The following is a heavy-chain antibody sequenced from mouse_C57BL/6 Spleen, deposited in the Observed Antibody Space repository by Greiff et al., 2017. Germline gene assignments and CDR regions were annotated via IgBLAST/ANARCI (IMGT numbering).Heavy chain of an antibody. CDR2: IYPRSGNT. CDR1: GYTFTSYG. V-gene: IGHV1-81*01. D-gene: IGHD1-1*01. CDR3: ARGTITTVVDPWFAY. J-gene: IGHJ3*01. Sequence: VMLVESGAELARPGASVKLSCKASGYTFTSYGLSWVKQRTGQGLEWIGEIYPRSGNTYYNEKFKGKATLTADKSSSTAYMELRSLTSEDSAVYFCARGTITTVVDPWFAYWGQGTLVTVSA.